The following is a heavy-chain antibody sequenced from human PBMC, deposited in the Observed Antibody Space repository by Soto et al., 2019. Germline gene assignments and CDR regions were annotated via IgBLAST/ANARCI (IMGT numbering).Heavy chain of an antibody. D-gene: IGHD3-3*01. CDR3: ATLRRGTARFLAY. J-gene: IGHJ4*02. V-gene: IGHV1-18*01. CDR2: ISAYNGTT. CDR1: GYTFTSYG. Sequence: ASVKVSCKASGYTFTSYGISWVRQAPGQGLEWMGWISAYNGTTNYAQKFQGRVTMTRDTSISTSYMELNGLKSDDTAVYYCATLRRGTARFLAYRGQGTLVTGSS.